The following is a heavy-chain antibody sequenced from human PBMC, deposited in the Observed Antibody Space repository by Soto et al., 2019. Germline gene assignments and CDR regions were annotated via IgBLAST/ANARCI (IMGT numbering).Heavy chain of an antibody. Sequence: QITLKESGPTLVKPTQTLTLTCTFSGFSLVTSGVGVGWIRQPPGKALQWLVIIYWDDDKRYSPSLRSRLTITKDTTRNKVVLTMTNVDPVDTATYFCAHRRIGVYQWYYGDFDYWGQGALVTVSS. CDR1: GFSLVTSGVG. CDR3: AHRRIGVYQWYYGDFDY. CDR2: IYWDDDK. D-gene: IGHD3-10*01. V-gene: IGHV2-5*02. J-gene: IGHJ4*02.